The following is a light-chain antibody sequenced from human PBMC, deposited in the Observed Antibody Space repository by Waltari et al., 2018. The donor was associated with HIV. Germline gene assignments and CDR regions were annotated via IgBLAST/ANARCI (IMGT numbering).Light chain of an antibody. J-gene: IGLJ1*01. CDR1: NSNTGRIS. CDR2: RND. CDR3: ASWDDGLSGHV. Sequence: QPVLTQPLSASETPGQSLTISCSGGNSNTGRISVFWYQHVPKMAPKLIVYRNDQRPSGVSDRFSGSRSGTSASLVISGLRAEDEAHYYCASWDDGLSGHVFGSGTTVFVL. V-gene: IGLV1-47*01.